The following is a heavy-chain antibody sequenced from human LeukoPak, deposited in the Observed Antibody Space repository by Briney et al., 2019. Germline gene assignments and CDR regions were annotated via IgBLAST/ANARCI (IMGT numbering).Heavy chain of an antibody. V-gene: IGHV3-15*01. Sequence: GGSLRLSCAASGFTFSNAWMSWVRQAPGKGLEWVGRIKSKTDGGTTDYAAPVKGRSTISRDDSKNTLYLQMNSLKTEDTAVYYCTTGVQSGSYYYYYYGMDVWGQGTTVTVSS. CDR3: TTGVQSGSYYYYYYGMDV. J-gene: IGHJ6*02. CDR1: GFTFSNAW. CDR2: IKSKTDGGTT. D-gene: IGHD1-26*01.